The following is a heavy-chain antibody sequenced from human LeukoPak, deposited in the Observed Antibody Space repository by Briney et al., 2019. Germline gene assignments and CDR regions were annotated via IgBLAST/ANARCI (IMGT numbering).Heavy chain of an antibody. J-gene: IGHJ2*01. CDR3: ARELRGLRLGYFDL. V-gene: IGHV4-59*01. CDR2: IYYSGSA. CDR1: GGAISSNY. D-gene: IGHD3-16*01. Sequence: SETLALTCTVSGGAISSNYWSWIRPPPGKGLEWIGYIYYSGSANYSPSLKSRVTISVDTSKNQFSLKLSSVTAADTAVYYCARELRGLRLGYFDLWGRGTLVTVSS.